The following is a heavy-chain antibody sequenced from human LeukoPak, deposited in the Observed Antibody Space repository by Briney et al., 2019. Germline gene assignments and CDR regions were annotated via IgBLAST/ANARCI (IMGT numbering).Heavy chain of an antibody. CDR1: GFTFNNYG. CDR3: AKSYGDYEGGFDY. Sequence: PGRSLRLSCTASGFTFNNYGMHWVRQAPGKGLEWVALISYDGSNKYYTDSVKGRFTISRDNSKNTLYLQMNSLRAEDTAVHYCAKSYGDYEGGFDYWGQGALVTVSS. CDR2: ISYDGSNK. D-gene: IGHD4-17*01. J-gene: IGHJ4*02. V-gene: IGHV3-30*18.